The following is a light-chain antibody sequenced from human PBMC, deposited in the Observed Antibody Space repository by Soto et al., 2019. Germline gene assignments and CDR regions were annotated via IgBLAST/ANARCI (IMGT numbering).Light chain of an antibody. CDR1: SSNIGAEYD. Sequence: QSVLTQPPSVSGAPGQRVAISCTGSSSNIGAEYDVHWYQQLPGTAPKRLIYGDNNRPSGVPDRFSGSKSGTSASLAITGLQPEDEADYYCSSYTSSSTPYVFGTGTKLTVL. CDR2: GDN. J-gene: IGLJ1*01. V-gene: IGLV1-40*01. CDR3: SSYTSSSTPYV.